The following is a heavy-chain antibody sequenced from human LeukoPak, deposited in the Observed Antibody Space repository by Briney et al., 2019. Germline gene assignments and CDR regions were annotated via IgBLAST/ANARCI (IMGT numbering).Heavy chain of an antibody. CDR2: INPNSGGT. CDR3: AKDHTIRSFDY. V-gene: IGHV1-2*02. J-gene: IGHJ4*02. D-gene: IGHD1-14*01. CDR1: GYTFTSYG. Sequence: ASVKVSFKASGYTFTSYGISWVRQAPGQGLEWMGWINPNSGGTNYAQKFQGRVTMTRDRSISTAYMELSRLRSDDTAVYYCAKDHTIRSFDYWGQGTLVTVSS.